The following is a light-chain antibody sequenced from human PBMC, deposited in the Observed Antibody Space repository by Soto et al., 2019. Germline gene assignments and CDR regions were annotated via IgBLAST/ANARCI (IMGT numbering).Light chain of an antibody. CDR3: HQRSNWPLT. V-gene: IGKV3-11*01. Sequence: ELVLTQSPATLSLSPGGSATLSCRASQSVSRYLDWYQQKPGQARRLLIYDASKRAAGIPARFSGSGSGTDFTLTISSLEPEDFAVYYCHQRSNWPLTFGGGTKLEIK. J-gene: IGKJ4*01. CDR1: QSVSRY. CDR2: DAS.